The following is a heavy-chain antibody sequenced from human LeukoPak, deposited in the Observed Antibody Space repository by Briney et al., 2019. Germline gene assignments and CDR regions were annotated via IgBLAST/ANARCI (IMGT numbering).Heavy chain of an antibody. CDR1: GFTLSSYS. V-gene: IGHV3-21*01. CDR2: ISSSSSYI. CDR3: ARVPYSSGWYSPSPTFDY. D-gene: IGHD6-19*01. J-gene: IGHJ4*02. Sequence: PGGSLRLSCAASGFTLSSYSMNWVRQAPGKGLEWVSSISSSSSYIYYAGSVKGRFTISRDNAKNSLYLQMNSLRAEDTAVYYCARVPYSSGWYSPSPTFDYWGQGTLVTVSS.